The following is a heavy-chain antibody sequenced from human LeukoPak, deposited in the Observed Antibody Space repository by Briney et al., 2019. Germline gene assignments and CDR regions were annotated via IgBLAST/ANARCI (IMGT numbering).Heavy chain of an antibody. CDR1: GASISSHY. V-gene: IGHV4-59*11. CDR2: TSGSI. CDR3: ARVLAVFGLDTTDFYMDV. Sequence: SETLSLTCAVSGASISSHYWSWIRQPPGKGLEWIGYTSGSISDNPSLKSRVAVSVDPSQNQVSLSLTSVTAADTAVYYCARVLAVFGLDTTDFYMDVWGKGTTVTVSS. D-gene: IGHD3/OR15-3a*01. J-gene: IGHJ6*03.